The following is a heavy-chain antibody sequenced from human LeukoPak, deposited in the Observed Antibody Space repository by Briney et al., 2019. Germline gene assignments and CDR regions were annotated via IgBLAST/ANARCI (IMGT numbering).Heavy chain of an antibody. Sequence: GASVKVSCKASVYTFTGYYMHWVRQAPGQGLEWMGWINPNSGGTNYAQKFQGRVTMTRDTSISTAYMELSRLRSDDTAVYYCATDKREYSYGSNWFDPWGQGTLVTVSS. D-gene: IGHD5-18*01. V-gene: IGHV1-2*02. CDR2: INPNSGGT. CDR1: VYTFTGYY. J-gene: IGHJ5*02. CDR3: ATDKREYSYGSNWFDP.